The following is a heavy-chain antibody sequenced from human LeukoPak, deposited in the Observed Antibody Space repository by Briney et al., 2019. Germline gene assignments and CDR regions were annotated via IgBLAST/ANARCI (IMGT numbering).Heavy chain of an antibody. CDR1: GGTFSSYA. CDR3: ARDTRNTIFGVVIPNWFDP. J-gene: IGHJ5*02. V-gene: IGHV1-69*01. CDR2: IIPIFGTA. Sequence: SVKVSCKASGGTFSSYAISWVRQAPGQGLEWMGGIIPIFGTANYAQKFQGRVTITADESTSTAYMGLSSLRSEDTAVYYCARDTRNTIFGVVIPNWFDPWGQGTLVTVSS. D-gene: IGHD3-3*01.